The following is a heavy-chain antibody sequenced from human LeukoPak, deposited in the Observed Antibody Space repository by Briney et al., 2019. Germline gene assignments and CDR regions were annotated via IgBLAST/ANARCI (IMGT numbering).Heavy chain of an antibody. J-gene: IGHJ4*02. CDR1: GGSIGSHA. D-gene: IGHD6-6*01. V-gene: IGHV1-69*05. CDR3: TRGMGTRPIHY. Sequence: ASVEVSCKASGGSIGSHAVSWVRQAPGQGLEWMGGIIPLFGAPIYAQNFQDRLTISTDESTNTAYMELRSLTSEDTAFYFCTRGMGTRPIHYWGQGTLVTVSS. CDR2: IIPLFGAP.